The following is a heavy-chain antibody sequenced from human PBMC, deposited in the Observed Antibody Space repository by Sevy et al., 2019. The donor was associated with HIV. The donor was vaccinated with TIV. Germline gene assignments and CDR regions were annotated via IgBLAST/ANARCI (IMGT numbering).Heavy chain of an antibody. V-gene: IGHV3-7*01. Sequence: GGSLRLSCAASGFTFSSYWMSWVRQAPGKGLEWVANIKQDRSEKYYVDSVKGRFTISRDNAKNSLYLQMNSLRAEDTAVYYCARGLVRGVIYSYYYYYGMDVWGQGTTVTVSS. CDR3: ARGLVRGVIYSYYYYYGMDV. J-gene: IGHJ6*02. CDR1: GFTFSSYW. CDR2: IKQDRSEK. D-gene: IGHD3-10*01.